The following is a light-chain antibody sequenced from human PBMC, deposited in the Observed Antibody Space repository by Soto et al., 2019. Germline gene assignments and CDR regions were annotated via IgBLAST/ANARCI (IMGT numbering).Light chain of an antibody. CDR1: QSVSSN. CDR2: DAS. J-gene: IGKJ4*01. Sequence: EIVLTQSPATLPVSPGDIATLSCSASQSVSSNLAWYQQKPGQAPRLLIYDASNRATGIPARFSGSGSGTDFTLTISSLEPEDFAVYYCQQSSNWQGANFGGGTKVDIK. CDR3: QQSSNWQGAN. V-gene: IGKV3-11*01.